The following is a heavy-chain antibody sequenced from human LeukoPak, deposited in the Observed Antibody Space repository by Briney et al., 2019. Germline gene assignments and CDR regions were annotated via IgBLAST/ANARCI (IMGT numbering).Heavy chain of an antibody. D-gene: IGHD6-19*01. CDR1: GFTFSSYW. J-gene: IGHJ5*02. CDR2: IKKDGTEK. CDR3: AREGGSGWYSGWFDP. V-gene: IGHV3-7*01. Sequence: GGSLRLSCAASGFTFSSYWMSWVRQAPGKGLEWVANIKKDGTEKKYVDSVKGRFTISRDNAKNSLYLQMNSLRAGDTALYYCAREGGSGWYSGWFDPWGQGTLVTVSS.